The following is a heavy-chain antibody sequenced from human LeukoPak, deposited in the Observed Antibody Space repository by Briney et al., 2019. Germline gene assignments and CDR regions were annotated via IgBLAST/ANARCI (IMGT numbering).Heavy chain of an antibody. Sequence: PSETLSLTCIVSGGSISSYYWSWIRQPPGKGLEWIGYIYYSGSTNYNPSLKSRVTISVDTSKNQFSLKLSSVTAADTAVYYCASEGRQYCSSTSCYSRFDPWGQGTLVTVSS. V-gene: IGHV4-59*12. CDR2: IYYSGST. D-gene: IGHD2-2*02. CDR3: ASEGRQYCSSTSCYSRFDP. J-gene: IGHJ5*02. CDR1: GGSISSYY.